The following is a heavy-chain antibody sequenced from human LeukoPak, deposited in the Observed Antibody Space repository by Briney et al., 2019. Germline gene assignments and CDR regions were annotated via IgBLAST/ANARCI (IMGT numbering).Heavy chain of an antibody. CDR3: ARVGGPYCSGGSCVVSYGMDV. CDR1: GGSISSYY. D-gene: IGHD2-15*01. CDR2: IYTSGST. J-gene: IGHJ6*02. V-gene: IGHV4-4*07. Sequence: SETLSLTCTVSGGSISSYYWSWIRQPAGKGLEWIGRIYTSGSTNYNPSLKSRVTMSVDTSKNQFSLKLSSVTAADTAVYYCARVGGPYCSGGSCVVSYGMDVWGQGTLVTASS.